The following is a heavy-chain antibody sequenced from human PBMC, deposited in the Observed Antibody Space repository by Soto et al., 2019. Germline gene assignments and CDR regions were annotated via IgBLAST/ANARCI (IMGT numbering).Heavy chain of an antibody. D-gene: IGHD3-3*01. CDR3: AKDHRKCFSRVDY. V-gene: IGHV3-30*18. Sequence: QVRLVESGGGVVQPGRSLRLSCAASGFSFRSHGMHWVRQAPGKGLQWVAVISYDGSNSYYADSVKGLFTISRDNSNDALYLQMSSLRPEDTAVYFGAKDHRKCFSRVDYWGQGTLVTVSS. CDR1: GFSFRSHG. J-gene: IGHJ4*02. CDR2: ISYDGSNS.